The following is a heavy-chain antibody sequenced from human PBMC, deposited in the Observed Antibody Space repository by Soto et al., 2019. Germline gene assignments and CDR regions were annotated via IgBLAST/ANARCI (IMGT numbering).Heavy chain of an antibody. D-gene: IGHD3-9*01. CDR2: MNPNSGNT. CDR1: GYTFTSYD. V-gene: IGHV1-8*01. CDR3: AXGQLRYFDWLEPYGMDV. Sequence: GATVKVSCKASGYTFTSYDINWVRQATGQGLEWMGWMNPNSGNTGYAQKFQGRVTMTRNTSISTAYMELSSLRSEDTAVYYCAXGQLRYFDWLEPYGMDVWGQGTTVTVSS. J-gene: IGHJ6*01.